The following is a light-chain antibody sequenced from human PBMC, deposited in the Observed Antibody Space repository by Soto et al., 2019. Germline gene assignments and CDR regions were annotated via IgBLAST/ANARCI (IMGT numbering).Light chain of an antibody. Sequence: EIVMTQSPATLSVSPGERATLSCRASQSVGSNLAWYQQKPGQAPRLLIYDASTRATGIPARFSGSGSGTEFTLTISSLQSEDFAVYYCQQYGTSPINFGQGTRLEI. CDR1: QSVGSN. V-gene: IGKV3-15*01. J-gene: IGKJ5*01. CDR3: QQYGTSPIN. CDR2: DAS.